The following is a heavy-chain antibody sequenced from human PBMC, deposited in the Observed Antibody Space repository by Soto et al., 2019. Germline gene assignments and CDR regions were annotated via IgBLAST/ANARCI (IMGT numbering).Heavy chain of an antibody. J-gene: IGHJ4*02. CDR1: GFSFDSYA. V-gene: IGHV3-23*01. CDR3: ATWVGVSIVVDADTRGPDY. D-gene: IGHD2-2*01. CDR2: ISGSGGRT. Sequence: EVQLLESGGGLVQPGGSLRLSCAASGFSFDSYAMSWVRQAPGKGLEWVSAISGSGGRTYYAESAKGRFTISRDNSENTLYLEMNSLCAEDTGIYACATWVGVSIVVDADTRGPDYWGQGTLVTVSS.